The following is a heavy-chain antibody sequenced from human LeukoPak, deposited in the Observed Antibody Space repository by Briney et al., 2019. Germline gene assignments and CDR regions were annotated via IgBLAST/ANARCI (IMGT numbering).Heavy chain of an antibody. V-gene: IGHV3-66*01. Sequence: PGGSLRLSCAASGFTFSSYEMNWVRQAPGKGLEWVSVIYSGGSTYYADSVKGRFTISRDNSKNTLYLQMSSLRAEDTAVYYCAKVAEVGATGYYYYMDVWGRGTTVTISS. D-gene: IGHD1-26*01. J-gene: IGHJ6*03. CDR1: GFTFSSYE. CDR2: IYSGGST. CDR3: AKVAEVGATGYYYYMDV.